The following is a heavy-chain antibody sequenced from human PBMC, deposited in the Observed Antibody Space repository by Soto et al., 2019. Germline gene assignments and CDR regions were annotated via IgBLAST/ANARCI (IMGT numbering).Heavy chain of an antibody. V-gene: IGHV4-39*01. J-gene: IGHJ4*02. CDR3: ARHPPPPNGNSGAPFDY. CDR2: IYYSGTT. Sequence: SETLSLTCTVSGASISTSSYYWAWIRQPPGKGLEWIGSIYYSGTTHHNPSLQSRVTMSIDTSKNQFSLRLNSVTESVTAADTVVYYCARHPPPPNGNSGAPFDYGGQGILVTVPP. CDR1: GASISTSSYY. D-gene: IGHD1-7*01.